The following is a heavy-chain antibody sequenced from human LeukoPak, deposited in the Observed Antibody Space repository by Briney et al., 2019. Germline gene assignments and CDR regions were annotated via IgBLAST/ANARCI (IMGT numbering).Heavy chain of an antibody. Sequence: PSETLSLTCTVSGGSISSYYWSWIRQPPGKGLEWIGYIYYSGSTNYNPSLKSRVTISVDTSKNQFSLKLSSVTAADTAVYYCARVGYYYGSGGYCFDYWGQGTLVTVSS. D-gene: IGHD3-10*01. CDR2: IYYSGST. CDR1: GGSISSYY. J-gene: IGHJ4*02. CDR3: ARVGYYYGSGGYCFDY. V-gene: IGHV4-59*01.